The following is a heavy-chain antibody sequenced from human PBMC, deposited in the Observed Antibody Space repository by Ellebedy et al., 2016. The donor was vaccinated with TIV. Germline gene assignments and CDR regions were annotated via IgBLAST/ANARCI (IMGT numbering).Heavy chain of an antibody. D-gene: IGHD6-6*01. CDR1: GYSFTSYW. CDR2: IYPGDSDT. V-gene: IGHV5-51*01. CDR3: ARRRRSSSSGNAFDI. Sequence: GGSLRLXXKGSGYSFTSYWIGWVRQMPGKGLEWMGIIYPGDSDTRYSPSFQGQVTISADKSISTAYLQWSSLKASDTAMYYCARRRRSSSSGNAFDIWGQGTMVTVSS. J-gene: IGHJ3*02.